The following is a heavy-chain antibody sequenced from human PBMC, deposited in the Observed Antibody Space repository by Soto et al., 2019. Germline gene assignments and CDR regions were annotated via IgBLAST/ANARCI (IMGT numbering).Heavy chain of an antibody. CDR2: ISAYNGNT. J-gene: IGHJ3*02. V-gene: IGHV1-18*01. D-gene: IGHD2-15*01. CDR3: AIGGLGYCSGGSCPADAFDI. CDR1: GYTFTSCC. Sequence: ASVKLTCKASGYTFTSCCSSSAQQAPEQGLEWMGWISAYNGNTNYAQKLQGRVTMTTDTSTSTAYMELRRLRSDDTAVYYCAIGGLGYCSGGSCPADAFDIWVQGTMVTVSS.